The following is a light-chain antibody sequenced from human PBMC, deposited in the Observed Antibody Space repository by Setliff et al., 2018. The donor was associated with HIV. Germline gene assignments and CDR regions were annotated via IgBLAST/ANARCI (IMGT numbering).Light chain of an antibody. CDR2: EVN. CDR3: CSYATSRSLV. V-gene: IGLV2-23*02. Sequence: SALTQPASVSGSPGQAITISCTGTSSDVGSYRLVSWYKQHPGKAPKLMIYEVNKRPSGVSNRFSASKSGNTASLTISGLQAEDEADYYCCSYATSRSLVFCGGTNVTVL. CDR1: SSDVGSYRL. J-gene: IGLJ3*02.